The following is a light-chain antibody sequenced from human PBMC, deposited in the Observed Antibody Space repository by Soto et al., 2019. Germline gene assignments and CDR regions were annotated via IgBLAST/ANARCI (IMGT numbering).Light chain of an antibody. J-gene: IGKJ1*01. Sequence: DIQMTQSPSSLSASVGYRFTITCRASQSISSYLNWYQQKPVKAPKLLIFAASSLQSGVPSRFSGSRSGPDFTLTTSSLQPEDFATYYCQQSYSSPPTFAQGTEVDI. V-gene: IGKV1-39*01. CDR3: QQSYSSPPT. CDR2: AAS. CDR1: QSISSY.